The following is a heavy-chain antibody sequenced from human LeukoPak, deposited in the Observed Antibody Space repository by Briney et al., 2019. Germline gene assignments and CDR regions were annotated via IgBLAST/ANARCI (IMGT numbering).Heavy chain of an antibody. J-gene: IGHJ3*02. CDR3: ARGRVWLGAFDI. D-gene: IGHD5-12*01. CDR1: GGSFSGYY. Sequence: SETLSLTCAVYGGSFSGYYWSWIRQPPGKGLEWIGEINHSGSTNYNPSLKSRVTISVDTSKNQFSLKLSSVTAADTAVYYCARGRVWLGAFDIWGQGTMVTVSS. CDR2: INHSGST. V-gene: IGHV4-34*01.